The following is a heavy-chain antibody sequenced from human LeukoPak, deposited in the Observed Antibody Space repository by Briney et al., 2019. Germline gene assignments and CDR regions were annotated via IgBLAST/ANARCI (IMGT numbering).Heavy chain of an antibody. J-gene: IGHJ5*02. CDR1: GGSISNSNYY. Sequence: SETLSLTCTVSGGSISNSNYYWGWIRQPPGSGLECIGIAYYSGSTYYNPSLKSRVTISVDTSKNQFSLMLSSVTAADTAMYYCARRRSGLSWFDPWGQGTLVTVSS. CDR2: AYYSGST. V-gene: IGHV4-39*01. D-gene: IGHD2-15*01. CDR3: ARRRSGLSWFDP.